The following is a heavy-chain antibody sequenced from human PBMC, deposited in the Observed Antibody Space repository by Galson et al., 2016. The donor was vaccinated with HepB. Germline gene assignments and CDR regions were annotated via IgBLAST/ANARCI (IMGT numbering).Heavy chain of an antibody. CDR1: GFTFSSYW. CDR2: INSDGSST. CDR3: ARVRSGWYFDI. Sequence: SLRLSCAASGFTFSSYWMHWVRQAPGKGLVWVSRINSDGSSTSYADSVKGRFTISRDNAKNTLYLQMNSLRAEDPAVYYCARVRSGWYFDIWGQGTMVTVSS. D-gene: IGHD6-19*01. V-gene: IGHV3-74*01. J-gene: IGHJ3*02.